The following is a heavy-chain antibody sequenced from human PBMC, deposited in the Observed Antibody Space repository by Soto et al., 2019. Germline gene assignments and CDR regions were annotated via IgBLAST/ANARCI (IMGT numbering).Heavy chain of an antibody. Sequence: EVQLLESGGALEQPGGSLRLSCAASGFTFSSYAMGWVRQAPGKGLEWVSGISGGGGTTYYADSVKGRFTISRDNAKSTLYLQMNSLRTEDPAVYYCAKATQLLPAALTCYSWGQGTLVNVSS. CDR1: GFTFSSYA. J-gene: IGHJ4*02. CDR2: ISGGGGTT. CDR3: AKATQLLPAALTCYS. V-gene: IGHV3-23*01. D-gene: IGHD2-2*01.